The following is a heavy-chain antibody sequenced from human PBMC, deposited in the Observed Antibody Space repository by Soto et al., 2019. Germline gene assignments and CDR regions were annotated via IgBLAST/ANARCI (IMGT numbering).Heavy chain of an antibody. CDR1: GFTFSNAW. J-gene: IGHJ4*02. CDR2: IKSKTDGGTT. Sequence: EVQLVESGGGLVKPGGSLRLSCAASGFTFSNAWMSWVRQAPGKGLEWVGRIKSKTDGGTTDYAGPVKGRFTISRDDSKNTLYLQMNSLKTEDTAVYYCTTGATEYYFDYWGQGTLVTVSS. V-gene: IGHV3-15*01. D-gene: IGHD5-12*01. CDR3: TTGATEYYFDY.